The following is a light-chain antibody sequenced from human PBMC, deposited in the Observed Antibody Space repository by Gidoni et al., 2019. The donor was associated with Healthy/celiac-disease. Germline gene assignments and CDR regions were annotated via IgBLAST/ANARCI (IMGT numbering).Light chain of an antibody. Sequence: EIVLTQSPATLSLSPGERATLSCRASQSVSSYLAWYQQKPGQPPRLLIYDASNRATGIPARFSGSGSGTDFTLTISSLEPEDFAVYYCQQSSNWFTFGPGTKVDIK. CDR2: DAS. J-gene: IGKJ3*01. V-gene: IGKV3-11*01. CDR3: QQSSNWFT. CDR1: QSVSSY.